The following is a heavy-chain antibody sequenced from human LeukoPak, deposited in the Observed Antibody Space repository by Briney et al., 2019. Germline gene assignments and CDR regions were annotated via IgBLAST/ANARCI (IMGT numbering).Heavy chain of an antibody. Sequence: SETLSLTCTVSGGSISSSSYYWGWIRQPPGKGLEWIGSIYYSGSTYYNPSPKSRVTISVDTSKNQFSLKLSSVTAADTAVYYCARGIRFLYYFDYWGQGTLVTVSS. CDR2: IYYSGST. D-gene: IGHD1-14*01. J-gene: IGHJ4*02. CDR3: ARGIRFLYYFDY. CDR1: GGSISSSSYY. V-gene: IGHV4-39*07.